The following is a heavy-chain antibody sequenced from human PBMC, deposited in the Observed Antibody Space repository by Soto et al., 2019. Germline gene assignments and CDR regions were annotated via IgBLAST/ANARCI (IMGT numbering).Heavy chain of an antibody. V-gene: IGHV4-61*01. CDR3: ARDGAPLTMIVVEEDAFDI. J-gene: IGHJ3*02. Sequence: SETLSLTCTVSGGSVSSGRYYWSWIRQPPGKGLEWIGYIYYSGSTNYNPSLKRRVTISIDKSKNQFSLKLSSVTAADTAVYYCARDGAPLTMIVVEEDAFDIWGQGTMVTVSS. CDR2: IYYSGST. CDR1: GGSVSSGRYY. D-gene: IGHD3-22*01.